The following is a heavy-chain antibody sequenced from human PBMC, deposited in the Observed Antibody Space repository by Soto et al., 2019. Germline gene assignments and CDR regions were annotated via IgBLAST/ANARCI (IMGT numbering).Heavy chain of an antibody. V-gene: IGHV3-23*01. J-gene: IGHJ4*02. Sequence: EVQLLESGGGLVQPGGSLRLSCAASGFTFSSYAMSWVRQAPGKGLEWVSAISGSGGSTYYADSVKGRFTISRDNSKNTLYLQMNSLRAEATAVYYCAKDGGETGTLDYWGQGTLVTVSS. D-gene: IGHD1-7*01. CDR2: ISGSGGST. CDR1: GFTFSSYA. CDR3: AKDGGETGTLDY.